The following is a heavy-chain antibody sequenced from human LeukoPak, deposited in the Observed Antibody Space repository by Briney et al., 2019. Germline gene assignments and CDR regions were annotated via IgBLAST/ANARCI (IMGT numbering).Heavy chain of an antibody. V-gene: IGHV3-23*01. CDR1: GFTFSNYA. CDR2: ITGSGEST. Sequence: GGSLRLSCVASGFTFSNYAMSWVRQAPGKGLEWVSGITGSGESTYYTDSVKGRFTISRGNSKSSVNLQMNSLRAEDTAIYYCAKDKIRGVIGTLDNWGQGTMVTVSS. CDR3: AKDKIRGVIGTLDN. J-gene: IGHJ3*02. D-gene: IGHD3-10*01.